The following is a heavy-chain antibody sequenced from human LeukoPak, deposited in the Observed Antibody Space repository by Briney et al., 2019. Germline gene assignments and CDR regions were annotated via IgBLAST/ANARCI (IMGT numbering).Heavy chain of an antibody. Sequence: ASVKVSCKASGYTFTGYYMHWVRQAPGQGLEWTGWINPNSGGTNYAQKFQGWVTMTRDTSISTAYMELSRLRSDDTAVYYCARGGYYDSSGYSDYWGQGTLVTVSS. V-gene: IGHV1-2*04. J-gene: IGHJ4*02. D-gene: IGHD3-22*01. CDR2: INPNSGGT. CDR3: ARGGYYDSSGYSDY. CDR1: GYTFTGYY.